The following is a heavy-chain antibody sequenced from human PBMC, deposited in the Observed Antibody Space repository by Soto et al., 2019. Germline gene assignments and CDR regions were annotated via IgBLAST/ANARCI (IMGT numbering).Heavy chain of an antibody. CDR3: AGGGVRGVITRTRDYYGMDV. D-gene: IGHD3-10*01. Sequence: GESLKISCKGSGYRFTNYWIGWVRQMPGKGLEWVGIIYPGDSDTQYSPSFQGHVTISADKSINTAYLQWNSLQASDTAIYYCAGGGVRGVITRTRDYYGMDVWGQGTTVTVSS. J-gene: IGHJ6*02. V-gene: IGHV5-51*01. CDR2: IYPGDSDT. CDR1: GYRFTNYW.